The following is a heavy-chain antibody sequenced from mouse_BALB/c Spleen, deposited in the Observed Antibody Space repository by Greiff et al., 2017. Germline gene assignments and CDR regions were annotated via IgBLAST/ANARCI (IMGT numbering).Heavy chain of an antibody. CDR3: AGGYDEDYYAMDY. CDR1: GYTFTSYV. J-gene: IGHJ4*01. CDR2: INPYNDGT. Sequence: VQLKESGPELVKPGASVKMSCKASGYTFTSYVMHWVKQKPGQGLEWIGYINPYNDGTKYNEKFKGKATLTSDKSSSTAYMELSSLTSEDSAVYYCAGGYDEDYYAMDYWGQGTSVTVSS. D-gene: IGHD2-2*01. V-gene: IGHV1-14*01.